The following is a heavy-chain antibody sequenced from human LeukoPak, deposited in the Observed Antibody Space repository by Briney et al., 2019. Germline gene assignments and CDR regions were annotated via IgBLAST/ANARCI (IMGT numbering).Heavy chain of an antibody. J-gene: IGHJ4*02. D-gene: IGHD6-13*01. Sequence: PGGSLRLSCAASGFTFSSYGMHWVRRAPGKGLQWVAVISNDGSNKYYADSVKGRFTISRDNSKNTLYLQMNSLRAEDTAVYYCARSAYSSTSLYYFDYWGQGTLVTVSS. CDR2: ISNDGSNK. CDR3: ARSAYSSTSLYYFDY. V-gene: IGHV3-30*03. CDR1: GFTFSSYG.